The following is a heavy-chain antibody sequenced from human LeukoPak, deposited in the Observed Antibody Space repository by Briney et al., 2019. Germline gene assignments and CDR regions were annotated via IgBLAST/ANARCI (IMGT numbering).Heavy chain of an antibody. D-gene: IGHD3-3*01. CDR1: GGSISSSNW. V-gene: IGHV4-4*02. CDR3: ARDQGYDFWSGYSFRGMDV. Sequence: SGTLSLTCAVSGGSISSSNWWSWVRQPPGKGLEWIGEIYHSGSTNYNPSLKSRVTISVDTSKNQFSLKLSSVTAADTAVYYCARDQGYDFWSGYSFRGMDVWGQGTTVTVSS. CDR2: IYHSGST. J-gene: IGHJ6*02.